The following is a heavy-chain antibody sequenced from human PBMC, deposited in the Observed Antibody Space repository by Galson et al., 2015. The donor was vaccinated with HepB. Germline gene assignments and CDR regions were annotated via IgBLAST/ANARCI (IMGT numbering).Heavy chain of an antibody. D-gene: IGHD3-16*02. J-gene: IGHJ4*02. CDR1: GFTFSSYS. Sequence: SLRLSCTASGFTFSSYSMNWVRQAPGKGLEWVSSISSSSSYIYYADSVKGRFTISRDNAKNSLYLQMNSLRAEDTAVYYCARDFKVIVTSTPFDYWGQGTLVTVSS. CDR2: ISSSSSYI. V-gene: IGHV3-21*01. CDR3: ARDFKVIVTSTPFDY.